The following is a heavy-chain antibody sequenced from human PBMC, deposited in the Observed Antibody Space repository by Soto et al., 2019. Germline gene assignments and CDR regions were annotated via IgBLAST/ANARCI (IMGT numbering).Heavy chain of an antibody. J-gene: IGHJ6*02. CDR3: AYQWDSSGYYYYYYGMDV. Sequence: SETRSLTCTVSGGSISSSSYYWGWIRQPPGKGLEWIGSIYYSGSTYYNPSLKSRVTISVDTSKNQFSLKLSSVTAADTAVYYCAYQWDSSGYYYYYYGMDVWGQGTTVTVSS. D-gene: IGHD3-22*01. CDR2: IYYSGST. V-gene: IGHV4-39*01. CDR1: GGSISSSSYY.